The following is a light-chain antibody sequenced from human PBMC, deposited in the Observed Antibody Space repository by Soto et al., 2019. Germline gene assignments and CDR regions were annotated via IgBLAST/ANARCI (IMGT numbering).Light chain of an antibody. CDR2: DVS. V-gene: IGLV2-11*01. CDR1: SNNVGSYNY. J-gene: IGLJ2*01. CDR3: CSYAGSYTSYVI. Sequence: QSALTQPRSVSGSPGQSVTISCTGTSNNVGSYNYVSWYQQHPGKAPKVLIYDVSKRPSGVPDRFSGSKSGNTASLTISGLQAEDEADYHCCSYAGSYTSYVIFGGGTKVTVL.